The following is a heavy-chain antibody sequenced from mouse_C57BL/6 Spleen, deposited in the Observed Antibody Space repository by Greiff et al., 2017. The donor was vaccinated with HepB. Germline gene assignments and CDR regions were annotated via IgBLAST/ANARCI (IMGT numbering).Heavy chain of an antibody. CDR3: ARNNGYDSPVY. CDR2: IWSGGST. V-gene: IGHV2-2*01. CDR1: GFSLTSYG. J-gene: IGHJ3*01. Sequence: QVQLQQSGPGLVQPSQSLSITCTVSGFSLTSYGVHWVRQSPGKGLEWLGVIWSGGSTDYNAAFISRLSISKDNSKSQVFFKMNSLQADDTAIYYCARNNGYDSPVYWGQGTLVTVSA. D-gene: IGHD2-2*01.